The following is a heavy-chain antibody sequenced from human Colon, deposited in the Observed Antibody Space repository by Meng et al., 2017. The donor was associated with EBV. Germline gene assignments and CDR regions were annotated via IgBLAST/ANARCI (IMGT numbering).Heavy chain of an antibody. CDR1: GGSLSSRNW. V-gene: IGHV4-4*02. CDR3: ARVGAYCGGDCYHPR. CDR2: IYHSGST. D-gene: IGHD2-21*02. Sequence: QGQLHGSGPGLVKPSGTLSLTCAVSGGSLSSRNWWSWVRQPPGKGLEWIGEIYHSGSTNYNPSLKSRVTISVDESKNQFSLRLSSVTAADTAVYYCARVGAYCGGDCYHPRWGQGTLVTVSS. J-gene: IGHJ4*02.